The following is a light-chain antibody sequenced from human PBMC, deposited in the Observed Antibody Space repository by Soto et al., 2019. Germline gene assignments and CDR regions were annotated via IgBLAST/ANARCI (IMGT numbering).Light chain of an antibody. V-gene: IGLV1-44*01. CDR1: SSNIGSET. CDR2: LNN. CDR3: ATWDDSLKRVV. Sequence: QAVVTQPPSASGTPGQRVTISCSGSSSNIGSETVNWYQHLPGTAPKLLICLNNQRPSGVPDRFSGSKSDTSASLAISGLQSEDEADYYCATWDDSLKRVVFGGGTKLTVL. J-gene: IGLJ2*01.